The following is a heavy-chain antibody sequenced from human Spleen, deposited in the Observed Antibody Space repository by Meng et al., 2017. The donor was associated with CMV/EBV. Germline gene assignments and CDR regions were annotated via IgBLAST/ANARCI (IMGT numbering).Heavy chain of an antibody. CDR2: INSDGSIT. D-gene: IGHD5-12*01. CDR1: GFTFSSHW. CDR3: ARSYSDYDSTDYYFNY. J-gene: IGHJ4*02. V-gene: IGHV3-74*01. Sequence: SGFTFSSHWMHWVRQAPGKGLVWVSRINSDGSITNYASSVKSRFTISRDNAKNTLYLQMNSLRAEDTAVYYCARSYSDYDSTDYYFNYWGQGTLVTVSS.